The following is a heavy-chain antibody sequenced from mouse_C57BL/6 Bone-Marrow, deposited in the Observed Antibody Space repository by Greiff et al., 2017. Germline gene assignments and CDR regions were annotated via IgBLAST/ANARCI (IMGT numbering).Heavy chain of an antibody. CDR2: IRSKSSNYAT. CDR3: VRGLRRFAY. J-gene: IGHJ3*01. CDR1: GFTFTTYA. D-gene: IGHD2-4*01. V-gene: IGHV10-3*01. Sequence: EVQVVEPGGGLVQPKGSLKLSCAASGFTFTTYAMHWVRQAPGQGLEWVARIRSKSSNYATYYADSVKDRFTISRDDSQSMRYLQMNTLKAEDTAMYYCVRGLRRFAYWGQGTLVTVSA.